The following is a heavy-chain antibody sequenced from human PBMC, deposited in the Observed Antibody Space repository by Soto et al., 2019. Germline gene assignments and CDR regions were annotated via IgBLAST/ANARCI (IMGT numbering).Heavy chain of an antibody. V-gene: IGHV4-30-4*01. J-gene: IGHJ6*02. D-gene: IGHD2-2*01. CDR3: ARARGYCSCPSCSLFYLYGLDV. Sequence: QVQLQESGPGLVKPSQTLSLTCTVSGDSISSGTNFWSWIRQPPGKALEWMGFIHHSGTTFYNPSLKSGVMIPGDTSENKISLKMTSLTAADTAVYYCARARGYCSCPSCSLFYLYGLDVWGQGTKVSVSS. CDR1: GDSISSGTNF. CDR2: IHHSGTT.